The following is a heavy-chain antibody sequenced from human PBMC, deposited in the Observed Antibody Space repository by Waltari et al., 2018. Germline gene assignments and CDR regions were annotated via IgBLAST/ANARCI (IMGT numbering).Heavy chain of an antibody. CDR1: GFTFSSYA. V-gene: IGHV3-30*01. CDR3: AKAENFDY. D-gene: IGHD6-19*01. J-gene: IGHJ4*02. CDR2: ISYDGSNK. Sequence: QVQLVESGGGVVQPGRSLRLSCAASGFTFSSYAMHWVRQAPGKGREWVAVISYDGSNKYYADAVKGRFTISRDNSKNTLYLQMNSLRAEDTAVYYCAKAENFDYWGQGTLVTVSS.